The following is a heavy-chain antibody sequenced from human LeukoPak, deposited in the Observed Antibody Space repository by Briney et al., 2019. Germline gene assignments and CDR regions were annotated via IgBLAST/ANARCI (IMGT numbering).Heavy chain of an antibody. Sequence: GSLRLSCAASGFTFSDYYMSWIRHAPGKGLEWVSYISSSGSTIYYADSVKGRFTISRDNDKNSLYLQMNSLRAEDTAVYYCAKDQEWVAGSYGMDVWGQGTTVTVSS. CDR3: AKDQEWVAGSYGMDV. CDR2: ISSSGSTI. J-gene: IGHJ6*02. V-gene: IGHV3-11*01. CDR1: GFTFSDYY. D-gene: IGHD6-19*01.